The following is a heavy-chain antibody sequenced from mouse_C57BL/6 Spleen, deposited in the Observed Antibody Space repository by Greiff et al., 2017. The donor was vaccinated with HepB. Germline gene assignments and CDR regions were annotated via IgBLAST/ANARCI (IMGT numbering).Heavy chain of an antibody. CDR2: IYPGDGDT. D-gene: IGHD2-4*01. CDR3: ARSALITTYDYFDY. V-gene: IGHV1-82*01. CDR1: GYAFSSSW. Sequence: VQLVESGPELVKPGASVKISCKASGYAFSSSWMNWVKQRPGKGLEWIGRIYPGDGDTNYNGKFKGKATLTADKSSSTAYMQLSSLTSDDSAVYFCARSALITTYDYFDYWGQGTTLTVSS. J-gene: IGHJ2*01.